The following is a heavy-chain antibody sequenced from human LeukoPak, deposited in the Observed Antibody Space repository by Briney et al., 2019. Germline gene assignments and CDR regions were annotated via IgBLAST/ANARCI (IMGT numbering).Heavy chain of an antibody. J-gene: IGHJ3*02. V-gene: IGHV3-30-3*01. CDR3: ARELTIFGVVIQRYDTFDN. CDR2: MSNDGSIK. Sequence: PGGSLRLSCAASGFTFSSYAMHWVRQAPGKGLEWVAVMSNDGSIKKYANSVKGRFTISRDNSKNTLYLQMDSLRAEDTAVYYCARELTIFGVVIQRYDTFDNWGQGTMVTVSS. CDR1: GFTFSSYA. D-gene: IGHD3-3*01.